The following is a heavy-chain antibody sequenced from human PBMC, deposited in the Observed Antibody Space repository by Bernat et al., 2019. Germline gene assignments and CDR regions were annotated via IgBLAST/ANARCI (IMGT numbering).Heavy chain of an antibody. V-gene: IGHV3-7*03. CDR3: ARDLGGGEEIP. CDR2: LNQVATKK. D-gene: IGHD3-16*01. J-gene: IGHJ5*02. Sequence: EVQLVVSGGGLVQPGGSLRLSCAASGFTFSAYWMSWVRQAPGKGLEGVANLNQVATKKIFGGSVKGRFSISRENSKKSLYQQMNSLRVEDTAVYYCARDLGGGEEIPWGQGSLVTVS. CDR1: GFTFSAYW.